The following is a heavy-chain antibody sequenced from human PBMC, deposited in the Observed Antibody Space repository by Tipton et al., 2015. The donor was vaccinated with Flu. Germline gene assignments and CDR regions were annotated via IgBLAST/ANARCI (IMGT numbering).Heavy chain of an antibody. CDR3: ASDYRRRSGYYLIFDY. CDR2: IIPIFGTA. J-gene: IGHJ4*02. D-gene: IGHD3-22*01. CDR1: GGTFSSYA. V-gene: IGHV1-69*01. Sequence: QVQLVQSGAEVKKPGSSVKVSCKASGGTFSSYAISWVRQAPGQGLEWMGGIIPIFGTANYAQKFQGRVTITADESTSTAYMELSSLRSEDTAVYYCASDYRRRSGYYLIFDYWGQGTLVTVSS.